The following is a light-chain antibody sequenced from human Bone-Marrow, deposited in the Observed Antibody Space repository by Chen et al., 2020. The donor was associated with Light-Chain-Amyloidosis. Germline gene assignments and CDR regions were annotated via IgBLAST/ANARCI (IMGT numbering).Light chain of an antibody. J-gene: IGLJ3*02. V-gene: IGLV3-21*02. CDR2: DDS. CDR3: QVWDRSSDRPV. CDR1: NIGSTI. Sequence: SYVLTQPFSVSVAPGQTATIACGGNNIGSTIVHWYQQTPGQAPLLVVYDDSDRPSGIPERLSGSNSGNTATLTISRVEAGDEADYYCQVWDRSSDRPVFGGGTKLTVL.